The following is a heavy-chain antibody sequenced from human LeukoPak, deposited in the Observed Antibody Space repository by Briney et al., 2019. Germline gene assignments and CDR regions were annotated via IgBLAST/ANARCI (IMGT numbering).Heavy chain of an antibody. CDR2: ILYRGST. CDR1: GGSVSSSLYY. V-gene: IGHV4-39*07. Sequence: SETLSLTCTVSGGSVSSSLYYWGWIRQPPGKGLEWIGSILYRGSTYYNPSLKSRVTISVDTSKNQFSLRLSSVTAADTAVYYCARDIGSQMATISDWFDPWGQGTLVIVSS. D-gene: IGHD5-24*01. CDR3: ARDIGSQMATISDWFDP. J-gene: IGHJ5*02.